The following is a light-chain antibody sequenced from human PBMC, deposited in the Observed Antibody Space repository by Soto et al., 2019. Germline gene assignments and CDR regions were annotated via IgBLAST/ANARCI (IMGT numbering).Light chain of an antibody. CDR1: QSVRNNY. J-gene: IGKJ4*01. V-gene: IGKV3-20*01. CDR3: QQYETSPVT. CDR2: EAA. Sequence: EILLTQSPGTLSLSPGETATLSCRASQSVRNNYLAWYQQRPAQPPRLLMYEAATRASGIPDRFSGSVSGTDFTLTSRRLEPEDCALYFGQQYETSPVTFGGGTKVEI.